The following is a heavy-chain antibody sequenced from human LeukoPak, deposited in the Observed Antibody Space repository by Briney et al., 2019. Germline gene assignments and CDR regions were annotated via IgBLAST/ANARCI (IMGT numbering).Heavy chain of an antibody. J-gene: IGHJ4*02. V-gene: IGHV3-23*01. CDR3: ARAPGYGAAYYFDY. CDR2: ISGSGGST. CDR1: GFTFSSYA. Sequence: GSLRLSCAASGFTFSSYAMSWVRQAPGKGLEWVSAISGSGGSTYYADSVKGRFTISRDNAKNSLYLQMNSLRAEDTAVYYCARAPGYGAAYYFDYWGQGTLVTVSS. D-gene: IGHD1-1*01.